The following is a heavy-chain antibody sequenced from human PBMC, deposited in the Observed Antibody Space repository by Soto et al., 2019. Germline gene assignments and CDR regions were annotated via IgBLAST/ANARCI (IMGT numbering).Heavy chain of an antibody. Sequence: SIPCTVSAASIRGYYWSWIRKSAGKGLGWIGRIYATGTTDYNPSLKSRVMMSVDTSKKQFSLRLRSVTAADTAVYYCVRDGTKTLRDWFDPWGEGISVSLSS. CDR3: VRDGTKTLRDWFDP. CDR2: IYATGTT. V-gene: IGHV4-4*07. D-gene: IGHD1-7*01. CDR1: AASIRGYY. J-gene: IGHJ5*02.